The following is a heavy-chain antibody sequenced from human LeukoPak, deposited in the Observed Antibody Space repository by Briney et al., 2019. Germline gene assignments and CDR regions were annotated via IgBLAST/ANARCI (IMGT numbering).Heavy chain of an antibody. Sequence: PGGSLRLSCAASGFTFSSYAMSWVRQAPGKGLEWVSAITGSGGSTYYADSVKGRFTISRDNSKNTLYLQMHSLRAEDTAVYYCAKDPPYYYGSGDYWGQGTLVTVSS. CDR3: AKDPPYYYGSGDY. V-gene: IGHV3-23*01. D-gene: IGHD3-10*01. CDR2: ITGSGGST. CDR1: GFTFSSYA. J-gene: IGHJ4*02.